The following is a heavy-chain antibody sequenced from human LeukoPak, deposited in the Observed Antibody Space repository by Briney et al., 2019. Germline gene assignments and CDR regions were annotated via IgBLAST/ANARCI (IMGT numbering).Heavy chain of an antibody. D-gene: IGHD3-10*01. CDR3: ARARAPPPTVSEVKWFGESFDY. V-gene: IGHV4-38-2*02. CDR2: IYHSGST. CDR1: GYSISSGYY. Sequence: SETLTLTCTVSGYSISSGYYWGSIRQPPGKGLEWIGSIYHSGSTYYNPSLKSRVTISVDTSKNQFSPKLSSVTATDTAVYYCARARAPPPTVSEVKWFGESFDYWGQGTLVTVSS. J-gene: IGHJ4*02.